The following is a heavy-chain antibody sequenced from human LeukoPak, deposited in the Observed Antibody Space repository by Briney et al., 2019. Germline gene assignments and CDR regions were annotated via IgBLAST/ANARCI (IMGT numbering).Heavy chain of an antibody. Sequence: PSETLSLTCTVSGGSISSGSYYWSWIRQPAGKGLEWIGRIYTSGSTNYNPSLKSRVTISVDTSKSQFSLKLSSVTAADTAVYYCARGVVATAYYYYYYMDVWGKGTTVTISS. CDR1: GGSISSGSYY. CDR2: IYTSGST. D-gene: IGHD5-12*01. J-gene: IGHJ6*03. V-gene: IGHV4-61*02. CDR3: ARGVVATAYYYYYYMDV.